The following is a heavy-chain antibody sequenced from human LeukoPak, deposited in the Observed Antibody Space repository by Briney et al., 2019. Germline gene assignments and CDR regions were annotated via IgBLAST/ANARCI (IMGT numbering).Heavy chain of an antibody. CDR2: IYYSGST. CDR1: GGSISSSSYY. CDR3: ARGMGGSYPGSY. Sequence: SETLSLTCTVSGGSISSSSYYWGWIRQPPGKGLEWIGSIYYSGSTYYNPSLKSRVTISVDTSKNQFSLELSSVTAADTAVYYCARGMGGSYPGSYWGQGTLVTVSS. D-gene: IGHD1-26*01. J-gene: IGHJ4*02. V-gene: IGHV4-39*07.